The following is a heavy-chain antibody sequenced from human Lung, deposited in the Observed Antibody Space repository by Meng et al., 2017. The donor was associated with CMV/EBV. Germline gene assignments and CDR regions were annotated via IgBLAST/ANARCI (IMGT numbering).Heavy chain of an antibody. J-gene: IGHJ2*01. CDR1: GFRFSRYR. V-gene: IGHV3-74*01. D-gene: IGHD2-8*01. CDR3: ARVGDCSNGVCYWYFDL. CDR2: MNSDGSII. Sequence: LXCAASGFRFSRYRMHWVRQAPGKGLVWVSGMNSDGSIITYADSVKGRFTISRDNVRNTLYLQMNNLRAEDTAVYYCARVGDCSNGVCYWYFDLWXRGTLVTVSS.